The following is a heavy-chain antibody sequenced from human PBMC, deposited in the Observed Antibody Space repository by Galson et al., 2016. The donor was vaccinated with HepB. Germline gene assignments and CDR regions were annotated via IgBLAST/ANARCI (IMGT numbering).Heavy chain of an antibody. CDR2: DSMDGRRK. CDR3: ARDLTTVTMLRLGY. Sequence: SLRLSCAGSGFIFRGYGMHWVRQAPGKGLEWVAADSMDGRRKFYADSVRGRFTISRDNSKNTLYLQMNSLRAEDTAVYYCARDLTTVTMLRLGYWGQGTLVTVSS. CDR1: GFIFRGYG. D-gene: IGHD4-17*01. J-gene: IGHJ4*02. V-gene: IGHV3-30*03.